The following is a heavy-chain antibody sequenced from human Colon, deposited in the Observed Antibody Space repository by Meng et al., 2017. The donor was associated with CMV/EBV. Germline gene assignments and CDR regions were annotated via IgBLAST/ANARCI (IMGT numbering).Heavy chain of an antibody. V-gene: IGHV4-34*01. CDR3: ARGHLKLRFLEWVYYFDY. CDR1: GGSFSGYY. D-gene: IGHD3-3*01. Sequence: SQSPSLTGAVYGGSFSGYYWSWIRQPPGKGLEWIGEINHSGSTNYNPSLKSRVTISVDTSKNQFSLKLSSVTAADTAVYYCARGHLKLRFLEWVYYFDYWGQGTLVTVSS. J-gene: IGHJ4*02. CDR2: INHSGST.